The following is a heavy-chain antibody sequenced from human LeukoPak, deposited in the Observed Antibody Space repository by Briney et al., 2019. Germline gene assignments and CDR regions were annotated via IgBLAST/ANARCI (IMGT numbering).Heavy chain of an antibody. Sequence: ASVRVSCTASGYIFTDFGISWVRQAPGQGLEWMGWISPYKGHTNYAQILQGRVTMTTDTSMSTAYMEMRSLRSDDTAVYYCARAGGWAREDYKADAFDIWGQGTMVTVSS. V-gene: IGHV1-18*01. CDR1: GYIFTDFG. CDR3: ARAGGWAREDYKADAFDI. J-gene: IGHJ3*02. D-gene: IGHD6-19*01. CDR2: ISPYKGHT.